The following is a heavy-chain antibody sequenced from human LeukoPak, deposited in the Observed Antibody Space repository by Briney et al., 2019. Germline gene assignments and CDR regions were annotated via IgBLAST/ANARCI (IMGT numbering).Heavy chain of an antibody. V-gene: IGHV3-30*03. D-gene: IGHD1-26*01. CDR1: GLNFRNFG. CDR3: AREIVGTIGFDY. Sequence: GGSLRLSCSASGLNFRNFGMHWVRQAPGKGLQWVAVISFDDNNKYYADSVKGRFTISRDNSKNTLYLQMNSLRVEDTAVYYCAREIVGTIGFDYWGQGTLVTVSS. J-gene: IGHJ4*02. CDR2: ISFDDNNK.